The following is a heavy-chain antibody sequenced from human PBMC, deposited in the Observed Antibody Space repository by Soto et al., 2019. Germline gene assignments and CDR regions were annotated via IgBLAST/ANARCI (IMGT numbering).Heavy chain of an antibody. CDR2: MNPNSGNT. D-gene: IGHD3-3*01. J-gene: IGHJ3*02. V-gene: IGHV1-8*01. CDR3: ARDFHITIFGVVIPTRAFDI. Sequence: ASVKVSCKASGYTFTSYDINWVRQATGQGLEWMGWMNPNSGNTVYAQRFQGRVTMTRNTSISTAYMELSSLRSEDTAVYYCARDFHITIFGVVIPTRAFDIGGQGTMVTVSS. CDR1: GYTFTSYD.